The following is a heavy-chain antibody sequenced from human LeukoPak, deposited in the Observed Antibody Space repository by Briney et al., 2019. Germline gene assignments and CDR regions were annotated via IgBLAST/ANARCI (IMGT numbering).Heavy chain of an antibody. V-gene: IGHV3-23*01. J-gene: IGHJ4*02. CDR2: IGYSSDGT. CDR1: GFTFNNYA. D-gene: IGHD6-13*01. CDR3: AKGRYSNSWYSDY. Sequence: GGSLRLSCAASGFTFNNYAMTWVRQAPGKGLEWVSAIGYSSDGTYYADSVKGRFTISRDNSKNTLFLQMNSLRAEDTAVYYCAKGRYSNSWYSDYWGQGTLVTVSS.